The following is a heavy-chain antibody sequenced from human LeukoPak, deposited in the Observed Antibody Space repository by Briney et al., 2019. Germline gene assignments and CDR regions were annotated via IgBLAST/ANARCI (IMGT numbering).Heavy chain of an antibody. D-gene: IGHD6-19*01. CDR2: ISSSGRSI. J-gene: IGHJ4*02. CDR1: GFTFSNYA. CDR3: ARDDSAWYAY. V-gene: IGHV3-48*03. Sequence: PGGSLRLSCAASGFTFSNYAMSWVRQAPGKGLEWVSYISSSGRSIYYADSVKGRFTISRDNAKNSLYLQMNSLRAEDTAVYYCARDDSAWYAYWGPGTLVTVSS.